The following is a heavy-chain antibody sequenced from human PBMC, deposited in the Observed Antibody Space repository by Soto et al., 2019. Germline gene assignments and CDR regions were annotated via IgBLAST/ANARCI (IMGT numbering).Heavy chain of an antibody. V-gene: IGHV4-34*01. Sequence: PSETLSLTCAVYGGSFSGYYWSWIRQPPGKGLEWIGEINHSGSTNYNPSLKSRVTISVDTSKNQFSLKLSSVTAADTAVYYCARGRFGGGWYDYWGQGTLVTVSS. D-gene: IGHD3-16*01. CDR2: INHSGST. CDR1: GGSFSGYY. CDR3: ARGRFGGGWYDY. J-gene: IGHJ4*02.